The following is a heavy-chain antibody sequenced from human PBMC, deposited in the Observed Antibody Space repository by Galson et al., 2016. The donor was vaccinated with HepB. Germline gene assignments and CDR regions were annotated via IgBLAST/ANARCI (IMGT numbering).Heavy chain of an antibody. CDR1: GGTFSRHA. D-gene: IGHD2-2*01. J-gene: IGHJ5*02. CDR2: IIPIFGTA. V-gene: IGHV1-69*05. CDR3: ARGIAVEPSANWFDP. Sequence: SVKVSCKASGGTFSRHAINWVRQAPGQGLEWMGGIIPIFGTANYAQRFQGRVTITRDTSATTAYMELTSLTSEDTAVYYCARGIAVEPSANWFDPWGQGSLVTVSS.